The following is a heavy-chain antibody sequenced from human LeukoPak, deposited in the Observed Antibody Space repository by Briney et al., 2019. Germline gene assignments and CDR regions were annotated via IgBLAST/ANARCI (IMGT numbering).Heavy chain of an antibody. Sequence: GGSLRLSCSASGFTFSSYAMYWVRQAPGKRLEYASSISSNGAGTLYADSVKGRFTISRDNSRNTLYLQMSSLRPEDTAVYYCVKVQEGSTFDYWGQGSLVTVSS. CDR3: VKVQEGSTFDY. CDR1: GFTFSSYA. CDR2: ISSNGAGT. J-gene: IGHJ4*02. V-gene: IGHV3-64D*09.